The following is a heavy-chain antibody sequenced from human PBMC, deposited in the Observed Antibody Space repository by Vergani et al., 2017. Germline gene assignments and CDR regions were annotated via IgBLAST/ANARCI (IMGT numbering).Heavy chain of an antibody. CDR3: ARRPVLPPEYSSSWYDY. D-gene: IGHD6-13*01. CDR2: IYPGDSDT. Sequence: EVQLVQSGAEVKKPGESLKISCKGSGYSFTSYWIGWVRQMPGKGLEWMGIIYPGDSDTRYSPSFQGQCTIAADKSISTAYLQWSSLKASDTAMYYCARRPVLPPEYSSSWYDYWGQGTLVTVSS. CDR1: GYSFTSYW. J-gene: IGHJ4*02. V-gene: IGHV5-51*03.